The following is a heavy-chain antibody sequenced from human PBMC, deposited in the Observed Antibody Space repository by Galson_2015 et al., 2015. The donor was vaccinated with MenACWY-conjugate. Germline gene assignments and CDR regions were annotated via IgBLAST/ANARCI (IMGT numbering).Heavy chain of an antibody. CDR1: AFTFSNAY. CDR3: TTHKPDSWGGLLFPCYLDV. Sequence: SLRLSCAGSAFTFSNAYMSWVRQAPGKGLEWVGRIKSQTDGGKIDYAAPVKGRFTISRDDSKNTLYLQMNSLKIEDTAVYYCTTHKPDSWGGLLFPCYLDVWGKGTTVTVSS. D-gene: IGHD2-21*01. J-gene: IGHJ6*03. V-gene: IGHV3-15*01. CDR2: IKSQTDGGKI.